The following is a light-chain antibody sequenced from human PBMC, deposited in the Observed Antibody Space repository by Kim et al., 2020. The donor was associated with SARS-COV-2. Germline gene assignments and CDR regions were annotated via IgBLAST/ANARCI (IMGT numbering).Light chain of an antibody. J-gene: IGLJ1*01. Sequence: ALGQTVRITCQGDSLRSYYANWYQQKSGQAPVLIIYGKDNRPSGIPDRFSGSRSGNTASLTITGAQAEDEADYYCNSRDSSGNHQVFGSGTGVTVL. V-gene: IGLV3-19*01. CDR1: SLRSYY. CDR2: GKD. CDR3: NSRDSSGNHQV.